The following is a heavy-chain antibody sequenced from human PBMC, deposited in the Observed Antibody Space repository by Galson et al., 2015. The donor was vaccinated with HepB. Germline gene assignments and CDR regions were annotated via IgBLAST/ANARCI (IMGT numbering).Heavy chain of an antibody. CDR1: GGTFSSYA. V-gene: IGHV1-69*04. CDR2: IIPILGIA. CDR3: ARTYYYDSSGYWGRAYYFDY. D-gene: IGHD3-22*01. J-gene: IGHJ4*02. Sequence: SVKVSCKASGGTFSSYAISWVRQAPGQGLEWMGRIIPILGIANYAQKFQGRVTITADKSTSTAYMELSSLRSEDTAVYYCARTYYYDSSGYWGRAYYFDYWGQGTLVTVSS.